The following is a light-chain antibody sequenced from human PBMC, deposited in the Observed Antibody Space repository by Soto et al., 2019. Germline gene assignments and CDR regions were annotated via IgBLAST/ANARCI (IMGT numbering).Light chain of an antibody. Sequence: DIQMTQSPSSLSASVGDRVTISCRASQTISTFLNWYQHKAGKAPKLLIYAASSLQSGVPSRFSGSGSGTDFTLIIGSLQPEDFATYYCEQSFTTPRTFGQGTRVE. CDR3: EQSFTTPRT. V-gene: IGKV1-39*01. J-gene: IGKJ1*01. CDR2: AAS. CDR1: QTISTF.